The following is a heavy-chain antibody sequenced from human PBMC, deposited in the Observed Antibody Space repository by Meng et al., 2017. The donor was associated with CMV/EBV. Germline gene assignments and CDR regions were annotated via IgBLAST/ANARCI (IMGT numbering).Heavy chain of an antibody. V-gene: IGHV3-23*01. CDR3: AKRSGPGANPYFDY. CDR2: ISGGGENT. CDR1: AFYFYNDG. Sequence: SAFYFYNDGMSWVRQAPGKGLEWVSAISGGGENTHYADSVKGRFTISRDNSKNTLYLQMSSLRAEDTAIYYCAKRSGPGANPYFDYWGLGTLVTVSS. D-gene: IGHD2-8*01. J-gene: IGHJ4*02.